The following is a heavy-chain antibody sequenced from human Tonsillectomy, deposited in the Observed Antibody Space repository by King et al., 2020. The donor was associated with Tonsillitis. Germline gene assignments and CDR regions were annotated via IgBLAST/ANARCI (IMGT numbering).Heavy chain of an antibody. V-gene: IGHV4-59*01. Sequence: QLQESGPGLVKPSETLSLTCTVSGGSISSYYWSWIRQPSGKGLEWIGYIYYSGSTNYNPPLKSRVTISVDTSKNQFSLKLSSVTAADTAVYYCARMLHDSSGYMLGFDPWGQGTLVTVSS. D-gene: IGHD3-22*01. CDR1: GGSISSYY. J-gene: IGHJ5*02. CDR2: IYYSGST. CDR3: ARMLHDSSGYMLGFDP.